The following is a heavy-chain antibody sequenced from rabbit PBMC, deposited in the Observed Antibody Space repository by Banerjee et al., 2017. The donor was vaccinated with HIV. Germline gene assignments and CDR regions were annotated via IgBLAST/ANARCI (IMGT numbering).Heavy chain of an antibody. Sequence: QEQLEESGGDLVKPGASLTLTCTASGFSFSSSYCMCWVRQAPGKGLEWIACIYAGSSGSTYFANWAKGRFTISKTSSTTVTLQMTSLTAADTATYFCARSFSGWYYFNLWGPGTLVTVS. J-gene: IGHJ4*01. CDR3: ARSFSGWYYFNL. CDR2: IYAGSSGST. D-gene: IGHD1-1*01. V-gene: IGHV1S45*01. CDR1: GFSFSSSYC.